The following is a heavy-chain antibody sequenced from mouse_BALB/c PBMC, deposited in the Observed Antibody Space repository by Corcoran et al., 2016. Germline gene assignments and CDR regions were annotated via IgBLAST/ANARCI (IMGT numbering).Heavy chain of an antibody. CDR2: INPYNGAT. Sequence: EVQLQQSGPELVKPGASVKISCKASGYSFTGYYMHWVKQSHVKSLEWIGRINPYNGATSYNQNFKDKASLTVDKSSSTAYMELHSLTSEDSAVYYCARLLRYWYFDVWGAGTTVTVSS. J-gene: IGHJ1*01. CDR3: ARLLRYWYFDV. CDR1: GYSFTGYY. V-gene: IGHV1-26*01. D-gene: IGHD1-1*01.